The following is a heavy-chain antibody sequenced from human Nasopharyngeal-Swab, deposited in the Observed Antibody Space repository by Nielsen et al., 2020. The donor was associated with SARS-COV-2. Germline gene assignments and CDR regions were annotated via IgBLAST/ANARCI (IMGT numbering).Heavy chain of an antibody. D-gene: IGHD5-18*01. Sequence: ASVKVSCKVSGYTLTELSMHWVRQAPGQGLEWMGIINPSGGSTSYAQKFQGRVTMTRDTSTSTVYMELSSLRSEDTAVYYCARGYSYGPLDYWGQGTLVTVSS. J-gene: IGHJ4*02. CDR1: GYTLTELS. V-gene: IGHV1-46*01. CDR2: INPSGGST. CDR3: ARGYSYGPLDY.